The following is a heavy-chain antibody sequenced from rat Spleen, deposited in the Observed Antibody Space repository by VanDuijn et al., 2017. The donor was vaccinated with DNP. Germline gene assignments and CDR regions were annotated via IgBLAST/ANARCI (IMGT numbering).Heavy chain of an antibody. D-gene: IGHD1-7*01. CDR3: TNILRVLGDY. J-gene: IGHJ2*01. V-gene: IGHV5-27*01. CDR1: GFTFSNYG. Sequence: EVQLVESGGGLVQPGRSLKLSCAASGFTFSNYGMAWVRQAPTKGLEWVASITNSGGSTYYRDSEKGRFTISRDNAKSTLYLQMDSLSSEDTATYYCTNILRVLGDYWGQGVMVTVSS. CDR2: ITNSGGST.